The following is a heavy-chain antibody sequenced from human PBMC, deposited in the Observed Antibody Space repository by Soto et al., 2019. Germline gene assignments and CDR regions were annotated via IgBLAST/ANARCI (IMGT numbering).Heavy chain of an antibody. CDR2: VYYSGTT. V-gene: IGHV4-39*01. CDR3: AKTPAMDV. J-gene: IGHJ6*04. Sequence: QLQLQESGPGLVKPSETLSLTCTVSGDSIRTNSYWGWIRQSPGKGLEWIGSVYYSGTTYYNPSLKTRVTISIDTSKTQISLTLTSLTPADTAVYYCAKTPAMDVWGKGTTVTVSS. CDR1: GDSIRTNSY.